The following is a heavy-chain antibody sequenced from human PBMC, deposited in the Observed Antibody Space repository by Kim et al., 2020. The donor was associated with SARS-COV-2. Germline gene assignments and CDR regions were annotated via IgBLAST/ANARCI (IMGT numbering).Heavy chain of an antibody. D-gene: IGHD3-10*01. CDR3: ARVFDESYYGSGSSAQTGWFDP. V-gene: IGHV4-34*01. CDR2: INHSGST. Sequence: SETLSLTCAVYGGSFSGYYWSWIRQPPGKGLEWIGEINHSGSTNYNPSLKSRVTISVDTSKNQFSLKLSSVTAADTAVYYCARVFDESYYGSGSSAQTGWFDPWGQGTLVTVSS. CDR1: GGSFSGYY. J-gene: IGHJ5*02.